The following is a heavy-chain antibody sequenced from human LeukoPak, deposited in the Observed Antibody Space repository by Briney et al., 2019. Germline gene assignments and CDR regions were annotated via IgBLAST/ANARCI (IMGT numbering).Heavy chain of an antibody. V-gene: IGHV3-20*04. Sequence: GGSLRLSCAASGFTFDDYGMSWVRQAPGKGLEWVSGINWNGGSTGYADSVKGRFTISRDNSKNTLYLQMNSLRAEDTAVYYCAKSTYYYGSGSFDYWGQGTLVTVSS. CDR3: AKSTYYYGSGSFDY. CDR1: GFTFDDYG. J-gene: IGHJ4*02. CDR2: INWNGGST. D-gene: IGHD3-10*01.